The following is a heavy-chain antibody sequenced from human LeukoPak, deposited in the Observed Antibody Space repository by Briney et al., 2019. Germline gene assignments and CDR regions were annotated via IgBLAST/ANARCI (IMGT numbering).Heavy chain of an antibody. CDR2: IWYDGSNK. J-gene: IGHJ4*02. CDR1: GFTFSSYG. V-gene: IGHV3-33*01. CDR3: ARDHGGYDSSLGFDY. D-gene: IGHD3-22*01. Sequence: PGGSLRLSCAASGFTFSSYGMHWVRQAPGKGLEWVAVIWYDGSNKYYADSVKGRFTISRDNSKNTLYLQMNSLRAEDTAVYYCARDHGGYDSSLGFDYWGQGTLVTVSS.